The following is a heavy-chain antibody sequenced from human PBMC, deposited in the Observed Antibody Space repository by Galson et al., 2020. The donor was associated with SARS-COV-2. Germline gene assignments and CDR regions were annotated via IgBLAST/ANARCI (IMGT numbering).Heavy chain of an antibody. J-gene: IGHJ3*02. D-gene: IGHD3-22*01. CDR2: INAGNGDT. Sequence: ASVKVSCKASGYTFNNYGMHWVRQAPGQRLEWMGWINAGNGDTKYSQKFQDRVTLTRDTSASTAYMELSSLRSEDTAVYYCARPLTYYSGSNTYYDAFDIWGQGTMVTVSS. CDR3: ARPLTYYSGSNTYYDAFDI. V-gene: IGHV1-3*01. CDR1: GYTFNNYG.